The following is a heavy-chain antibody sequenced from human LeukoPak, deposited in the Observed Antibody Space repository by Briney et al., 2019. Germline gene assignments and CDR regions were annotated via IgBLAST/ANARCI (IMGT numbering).Heavy chain of an antibody. J-gene: IGHJ3*02. CDR1: GFTFRSYE. V-gene: IGHV3-48*03. CDR3: AKVSPGYSSSWPHAFDI. Sequence: GGSLRLSCGASGFTFRSYEMNWVRQAPGKGLGWVSYFSSSGSTISYADSVKGRFTISRDNAKNSLYLQMNSLRAEDTALYYCAKVSPGYSSSWPHAFDIWGQGTTVTVSS. CDR2: FSSSGSTI. D-gene: IGHD6-13*01.